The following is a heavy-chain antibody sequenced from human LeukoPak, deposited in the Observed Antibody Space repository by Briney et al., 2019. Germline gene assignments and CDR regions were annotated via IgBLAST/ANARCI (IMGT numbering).Heavy chain of an antibody. CDR1: GFTFRNHA. J-gene: IGHJ4*02. CDR3: SRRVGANRGNFDH. CDR2: TSGSGANT. V-gene: IGHV3-23*01. Sequence: GGSLRLSCAASGFTFRNHAMTWVRQGPGKGLEWVSTTSGSGANTYYADSVKGRFTISRDNSKNTLYLQMNSLRAEDTAVYYCSRRVGANRGNFDHWGQGTLVTVSS. D-gene: IGHD1-26*01.